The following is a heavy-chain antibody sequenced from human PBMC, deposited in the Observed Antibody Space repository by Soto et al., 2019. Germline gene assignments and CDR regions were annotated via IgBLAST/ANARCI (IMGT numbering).Heavy chain of an antibody. D-gene: IGHD3-22*01. CDR1: GDSVTISDYY. CDR3: AAHDSGGYYAEY. CDR2: IHYSGNT. Sequence: QLQLQESGPGLVKPSETLSLTCTVSGDSVTISDYYWGWIRQPPGKGLEWIGSIHYSGNTYYNPSVKSHDVISEDTSKKHFALRATAVTAAYSAVYYCAAHDSGGYYAEYWGQGTLVTVSA. J-gene: IGHJ4*02. V-gene: IGHV4-39*01.